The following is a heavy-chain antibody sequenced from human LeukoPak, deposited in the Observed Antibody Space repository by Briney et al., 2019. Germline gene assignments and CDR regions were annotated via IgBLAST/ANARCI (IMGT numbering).Heavy chain of an antibody. Sequence: GGSLRLSCSASGFTFSSYAMHWVRQAPGKGLEYVSAISSNGGSTYYADSVKGRFTISRDNSKNTLYLQMSSLRAEDTAVYYCVKTYGDYGYYFDYRGQGTLVTVSS. CDR2: ISSNGGST. CDR1: GFTFSSYA. CDR3: VKTYGDYGYYFDY. D-gene: IGHD4-17*01. J-gene: IGHJ4*02. V-gene: IGHV3-64D*06.